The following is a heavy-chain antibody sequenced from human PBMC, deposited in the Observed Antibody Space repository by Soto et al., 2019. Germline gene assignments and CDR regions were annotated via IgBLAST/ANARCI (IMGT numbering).Heavy chain of an antibody. CDR3: TRYCPTASCYIRYGMDV. CDR2: ISGSGGTT. V-gene: IGHV3-23*01. CDR1: GFTFSSYA. J-gene: IGHJ6*02. Sequence: EVQLLESGGGLVQPGGSLRLSCAASGFTFSSYAMTWVRQAPGKGLEWVSTISGSGGTTYYADSVRGRFTISRDNSKNTLYLQMYTLRAEDTALYSCTRYCPTASCYIRYGMDVWGQGTTVTVSS. D-gene: IGHD2-2*02.